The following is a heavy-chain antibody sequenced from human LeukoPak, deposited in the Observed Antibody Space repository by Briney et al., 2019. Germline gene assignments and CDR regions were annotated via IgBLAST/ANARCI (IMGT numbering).Heavy chain of an antibody. CDR1: GYIFTSYW. J-gene: IGHJ4*02. CDR3: ARGVCSGGSCYSARYDY. V-gene: IGHV5-10-1*01. D-gene: IGHD2-15*01. CDR2: IDPSDSYT. Sequence: RGESLKISCKGSGYIFTSYWISWVRQMPGKGLEWMGRIDPSDSYTNYSPSFQGHVTISADKSISTAYLQWSSLKASDTAMYYCARGVCSGGSCYSARYDYWGQGTLVTVSS.